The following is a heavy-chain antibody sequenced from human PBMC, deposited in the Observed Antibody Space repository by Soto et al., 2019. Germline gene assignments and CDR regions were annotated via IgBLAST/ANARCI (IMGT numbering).Heavy chain of an antibody. V-gene: IGHV3-49*04. J-gene: IGHJ4*02. D-gene: IGHD5-12*01. CDR1: GLTFSSYS. Sequence: PGGSLRLSCAASGLTFSSYSMNWVRQAPGKGLEWVGFIRSKPYGVTAEYAASVKGRSTISRDDSKSIAYLQMNSLRAEDTAVYYCAKDLEWLRFYFDYWGQGTLVTVSS. CDR2: IRSKPYGVTA. CDR3: AKDLEWLRFYFDY.